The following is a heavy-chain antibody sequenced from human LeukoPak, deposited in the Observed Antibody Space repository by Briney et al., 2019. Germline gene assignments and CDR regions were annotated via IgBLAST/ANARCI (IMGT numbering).Heavy chain of an antibody. CDR1: GFTFSSYE. V-gene: IGHV3-48*03. Sequence: GGSLRLSCAASGFTFSSYEMNWVRQAPGKGLEWVSYISSSGSTIYYADSVKGRFTISRDNAKNSLYLQMNSLRAEDTAVYYCAGVFGRGHPDKHWGQGTLVTVSS. CDR3: AGVFGRGHPDKH. J-gene: IGHJ4*02. D-gene: IGHD3-10*01. CDR2: ISSSGSTI.